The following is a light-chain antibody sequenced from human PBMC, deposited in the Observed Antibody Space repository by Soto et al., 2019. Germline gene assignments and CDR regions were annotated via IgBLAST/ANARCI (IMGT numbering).Light chain of an antibody. V-gene: IGKV3-20*01. CDR3: QQYGSSPQT. Sequence: EIVLTQSPATLSLSPGESATLSCRASQSVSTYLAWYQQKPGQAPRLLIYGASSRATGIPDRFSGSGSGTDFTLTISRLEPEDFAVYYCQQYGSSPQTFGQGTKVDIK. CDR1: QSVSTY. J-gene: IGKJ1*01. CDR2: GAS.